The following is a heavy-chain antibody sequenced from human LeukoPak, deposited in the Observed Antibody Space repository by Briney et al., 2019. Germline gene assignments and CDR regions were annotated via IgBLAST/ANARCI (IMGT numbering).Heavy chain of an antibody. J-gene: IGHJ3*02. D-gene: IGHD3-22*01. V-gene: IGHV3-33*01. CDR3: ARDIYDSSPPINAFDI. Sequence: GGSLRLSCAASGFTFSSYGMHWVRQAPGKGLEWVAVIWYDGSNKYYADSVKGRFTISRDKSKNTLYLQMNSLRAEDTAVYYCARDIYDSSPPINAFDIWGQGTMVTVSS. CDR2: IWYDGSNK. CDR1: GFTFSSYG.